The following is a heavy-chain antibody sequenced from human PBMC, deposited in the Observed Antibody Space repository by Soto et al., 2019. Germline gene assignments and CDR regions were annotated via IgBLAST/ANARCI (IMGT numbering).Heavy chain of an antibody. CDR2: IYHSGST. Sequence: SETQSLTCAVSGGSIISSNWWSWVRNPPGKGLEWIGEIYHSGSTNYNPSLKSRVTISVDKSKNQFSLKLSSVTAADTAVYYCATLILTGYYSHYYYYGMGVWGQGTTVTVSS. V-gene: IGHV4-4*02. CDR3: ATLILTGYYSHYYYYGMGV. CDR1: GGSIISSNW. J-gene: IGHJ6*02. D-gene: IGHD3-9*01.